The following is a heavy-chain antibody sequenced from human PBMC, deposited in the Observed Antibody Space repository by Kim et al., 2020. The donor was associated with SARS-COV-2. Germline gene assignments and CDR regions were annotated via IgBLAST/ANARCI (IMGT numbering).Heavy chain of an antibody. V-gene: IGHV3-30*18. J-gene: IGHJ4*01. CDR1: GFTFSSYG. CDR2: ISYDGSNK. Sequence: GGSLRLSCAASGFTFSSYGMHWVRQAPGKGLEWVAVISYDGSNKYYADSVKGRFTISRDNSKNTLYLQMNSLRAEDTAVYYCAKDTHLYAFWIGGPFDY. D-gene: IGHD3-3*01. CDR3: AKDTHLYAFWIGGPFDY.